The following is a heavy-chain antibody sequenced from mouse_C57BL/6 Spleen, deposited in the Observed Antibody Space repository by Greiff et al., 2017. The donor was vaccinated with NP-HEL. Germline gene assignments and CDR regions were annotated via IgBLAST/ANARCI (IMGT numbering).Heavy chain of an antibody. Sequence: VQVVDSGAELMKPGASVKLSCKATGYTFTGYWIEWVKQRPGHGLEWIGEILPGSGSTNYNEKFKGKATFTADTSSNTAYMQLSSLTTEDSAIYYCARSEIYDGYYVPFAYWGQGTLVTVSA. CDR1: GYTFTGYW. D-gene: IGHD2-3*01. CDR2: ILPGSGST. CDR3: ARSEIYDGYYVPFAY. J-gene: IGHJ3*01. V-gene: IGHV1-9*01.